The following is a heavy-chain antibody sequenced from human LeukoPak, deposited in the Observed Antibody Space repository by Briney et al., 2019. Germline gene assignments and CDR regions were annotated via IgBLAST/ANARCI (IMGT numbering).Heavy chain of an antibody. CDR1: GFTFSSYW. CDR3: ARFGWVPPTHFDY. V-gene: IGHV3-74*01. CDR2: INTDGSST. D-gene: IGHD3-10*01. J-gene: IGHJ4*02. Sequence: GGSLRLSCAASGFTFSSYWMHWVRQVPGQGLVWVSGINTDGSSTSYAGSVKGRFTISRDNAKNTLYLQMNSLRAEDTAVYYCARFGWVPPTHFDYWGQGTLVTVSS.